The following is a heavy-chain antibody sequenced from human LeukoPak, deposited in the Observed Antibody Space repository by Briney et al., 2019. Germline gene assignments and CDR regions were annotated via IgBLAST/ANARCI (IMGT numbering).Heavy chain of an antibody. Sequence: SGTLSLTCAVSGGSISSSNWWSWVRQPPGKGLEWIGEIYHSGSVYYNPSLQSRVTISVDTSTNRFSLKLTSVTAADTALYYCARVVAPTSIDSWGQGTLVTVSS. J-gene: IGHJ4*02. CDR2: IYHSGSV. D-gene: IGHD2-15*01. CDR1: GGSISSSNW. V-gene: IGHV4-4*02. CDR3: ARVVAPTSIDS.